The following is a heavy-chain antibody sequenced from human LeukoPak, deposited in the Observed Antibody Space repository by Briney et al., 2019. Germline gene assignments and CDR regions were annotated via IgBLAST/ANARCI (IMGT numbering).Heavy chain of an antibody. Sequence: SETLSLTCTVSGGSITIGFYYWTWIRQPPGKGLEWIGYINYSGSTYYHPSLKSRLTISADTSKNHFSLKLSSVTAADTAVYFCSRQYDLYYFDSWGQGTLVTVSS. D-gene: IGHD3-16*01. CDR1: GGSITIGFYY. J-gene: IGHJ4*02. CDR3: SRQYDLYYFDS. V-gene: IGHV4-30-4*01. CDR2: INYSGST.